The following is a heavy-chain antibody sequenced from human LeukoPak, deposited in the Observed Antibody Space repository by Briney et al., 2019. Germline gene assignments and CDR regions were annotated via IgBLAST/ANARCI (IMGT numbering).Heavy chain of an antibody. J-gene: IGHJ3*02. V-gene: IGHV1-8*02. CDR2: MNPNSGHT. CDR3: AKNIWFGESSDAFHI. Sequence: ASVKVSCKASGYTFTSYDINWVRQATGQGLEWMGWMNPNSGHTDYAQKFQGRVTMTRDTSISTAHMELSRLRSDDTAVYYCAKNIWFGESSDAFHIWGRGTMVTVSS. CDR1: GYTFTSYD. D-gene: IGHD3-10*01.